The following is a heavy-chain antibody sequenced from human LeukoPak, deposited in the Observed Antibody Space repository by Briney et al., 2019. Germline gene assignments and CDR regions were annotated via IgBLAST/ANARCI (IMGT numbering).Heavy chain of an antibody. CDR2: ISPGGADI. J-gene: IGHJ4*02. CDR1: GFSFNDYH. D-gene: IGHD6-19*01. Sequence: GGSLRLSGAASGFSFNDYHMNWIRQAPGKGLEWISYISPGGADIYFADSVKGRFTLSRDNAKKSLSLEMSTLTAEDTAVYYCAIGRDIEVAGPGGYFDHWGQGTLVTVSS. CDR3: AIGRDIEVAGPGGYFDH. V-gene: IGHV3-11*01.